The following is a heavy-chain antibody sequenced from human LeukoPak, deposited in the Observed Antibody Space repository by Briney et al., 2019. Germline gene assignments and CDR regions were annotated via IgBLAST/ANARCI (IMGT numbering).Heavy chain of an antibody. Sequence: GASVKVSCKASGYTFTSYGISWVRQAPGQGLEWMGWISAYNGNTNYAQKPQGRVTMTTDTSTSTAYMELRSLRSDDTAVYYCARETGIRPFYYYYYGMDVWGQGTTVTVSS. J-gene: IGHJ6*02. CDR1: GYTFTSYG. CDR3: ARETGIRPFYYYYYGMDV. V-gene: IGHV1-18*01. D-gene: IGHD1-14*01. CDR2: ISAYNGNT.